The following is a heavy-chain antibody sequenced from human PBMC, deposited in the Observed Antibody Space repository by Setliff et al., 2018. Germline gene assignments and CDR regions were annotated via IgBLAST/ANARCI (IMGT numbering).Heavy chain of an antibody. J-gene: IGHJ4*02. CDR3: ARSLVGATYSVYLDY. CDR1: GFSFSRHW. V-gene: IGHV3-7*03. CDR2: IKQDGSTK. Sequence: GGSLRLSCVVSGFSFSRHWMSWVRQAPGKGLEWVADIKQDGSTKYYLDSVKGRFTISRDNSKNTLYLQMNILRPEDTAIYYCARSLVGATYSVYLDYWGQGALVTVSS. D-gene: IGHD1-26*01.